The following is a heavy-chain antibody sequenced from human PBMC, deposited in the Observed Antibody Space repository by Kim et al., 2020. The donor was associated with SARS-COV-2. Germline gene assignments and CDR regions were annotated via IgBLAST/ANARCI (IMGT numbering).Heavy chain of an antibody. CDR1: GYTFTDYF. D-gene: IGHD3-16*01. CDR3: ARETWGGYGMDV. Sequence: ASVKVSCKASGYTFTDYFMHWVRQAPGQGLEWMGWINPNNGGTHYAQKFQGWVTMTRDTSVSTAYMELSSLKSDDTAVYYCARETWGGYGMDVWGRGTTV. J-gene: IGHJ6*02. CDR2: INPNNGGT. V-gene: IGHV1-2*04.